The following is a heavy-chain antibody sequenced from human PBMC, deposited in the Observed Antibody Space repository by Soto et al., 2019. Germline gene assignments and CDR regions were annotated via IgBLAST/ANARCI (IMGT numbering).Heavy chain of an antibody. CDR2: INHSGST. CDR1: GGSFSGYY. CDR3: ARGGSNRSPYYYYMDV. Sequence: QVQLQQWGAGLLKPSETLSLTCAVYGGSFSGYYWSWIRQPPGKGLEWIGEINHSGSTNYNPSLKSRVTISVDPSKNQFSLKLSSVTAADTAVYYCARGGSNRSPYYYYMDVWGKWTTVTVSS. D-gene: IGHD4-4*01. V-gene: IGHV4-34*01. J-gene: IGHJ6*03.